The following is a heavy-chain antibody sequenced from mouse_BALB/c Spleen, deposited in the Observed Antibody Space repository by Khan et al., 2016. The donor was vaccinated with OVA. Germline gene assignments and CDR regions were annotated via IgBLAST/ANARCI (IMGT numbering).Heavy chain of an antibody. CDR1: GYSITSGYS. CDR3: ARSGTTVVAYWYFDV. V-gene: IGHV3-1*02. J-gene: IGHJ1*01. CDR2: IYYSGTT. Sequence: EVQLQESGPDLVKPSQSLSLTCTVTGYSITSGYSWHWIRQFPGNKLEWMGYIYYSGTTNYNPSLKSRISITRDTSKNQFFLQLNSVTTEDTATYYCARSGTTVVAYWYFDVWGVGTTVTVSS. D-gene: IGHD1-1*01.